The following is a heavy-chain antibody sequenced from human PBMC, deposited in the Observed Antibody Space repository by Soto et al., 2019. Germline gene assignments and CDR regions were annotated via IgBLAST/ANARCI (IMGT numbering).Heavy chain of an antibody. CDR2: ISGSGGST. Sequence: GGSLRLSCAGSGFTFSSYAMSWVRQGPGKGLEWVSTISGSGGSTYYADSVKGRFTISRDNSKNTLYLQMNNLRAEDTAVYYCARATDSSSIYYYYGMDVWGQGTTVTVSS. D-gene: IGHD6-13*01. J-gene: IGHJ6*02. CDR3: ARATDSSSIYYYYGMDV. V-gene: IGHV3-23*01. CDR1: GFTFSSYA.